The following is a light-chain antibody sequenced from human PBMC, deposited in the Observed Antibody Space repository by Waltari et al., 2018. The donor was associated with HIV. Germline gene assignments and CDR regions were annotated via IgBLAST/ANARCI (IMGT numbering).Light chain of an antibody. V-gene: IGKV1-5*03. CDR2: KAS. CDR3: QQFNYYWT. CDR1: RNVNNW. Sequence: DIKMTQSPSTLSASVGDRVTITCRSSRNVNNWLAWYQQKPGKAPKLLIYKASNLESGVPSRFSGSGSGAEFTLTISSLQPDDSATYYCQQFNYYWTFGQGTKVQIK. J-gene: IGKJ1*01.